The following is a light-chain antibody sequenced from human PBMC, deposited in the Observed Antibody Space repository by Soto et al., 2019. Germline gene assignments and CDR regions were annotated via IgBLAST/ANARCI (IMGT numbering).Light chain of an antibody. V-gene: IGLV1-51*01. Sequence: QSVLTQPPSVSAAPGQKVTISCSGSSSNIGNHNVSWYQQLPGTATKLLIYDNNKRPSGIPDRFSGSKSGTSATLGITGLPTGDEADYHCGTWDGSLTAVLFGGGTKLTVL. CDR3: GTWDGSLTAVL. CDR2: DNN. CDR1: SSNIGNHN. J-gene: IGLJ2*01.